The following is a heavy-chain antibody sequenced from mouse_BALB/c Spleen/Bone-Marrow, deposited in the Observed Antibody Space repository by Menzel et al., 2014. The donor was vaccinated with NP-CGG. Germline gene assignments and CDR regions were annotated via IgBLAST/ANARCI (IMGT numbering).Heavy chain of an antibody. D-gene: IGHD2-14*01. V-gene: IGHV14-3*02. J-gene: IGHJ4*01. CDR2: IDPANGNT. Sequence: VQLKHSGAELVKPGASVKLSCTASGFNIKDTYMHWVKQRPEQGLEWIGRIDPANGNTKYDPKFQGKATITADTSSNTAYLQLSSLTSEDTAVYYCARYYRHGYYAMDYWGQGTSVTVSS. CDR3: ARYYRHGYYAMDY. CDR1: GFNIKDTY.